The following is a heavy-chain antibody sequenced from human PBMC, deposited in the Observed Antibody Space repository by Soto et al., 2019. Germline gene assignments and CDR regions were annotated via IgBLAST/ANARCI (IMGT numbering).Heavy chain of an antibody. CDR2: INPSGGST. CDR1: GYTFTSYY. D-gene: IGHD3-22*01. Sequence: ASVNVSCKASGYTFTSYYMHWVRQAPGQGLEWMGIINPSGGSTSYAQKFQGRVTMTRDTSTSTVYMELSSLRSEDTAVYYCARSAGPDYSDSSGYYDFGYWGQ. V-gene: IGHV1-46*01. CDR3: ARSAGPDYSDSSGYYDFGY. J-gene: IGHJ4*01.